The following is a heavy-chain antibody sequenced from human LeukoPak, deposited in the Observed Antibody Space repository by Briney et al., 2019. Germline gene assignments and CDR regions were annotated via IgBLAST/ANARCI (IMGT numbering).Heavy chain of an antibody. CDR2: ISGSGGST. CDR3: AKDYSSGWYGQSDY. J-gene: IGHJ4*02. Sequence: GGSLRLSCAASGFSFSSYAMSWVRQAPGKGLEWVSLISGSGGSTYYADSVKGRFTISRDNSKNTLYLQMNSLRAEDTAVYYCAKDYSSGWYGQSDYWGQGTLVTVSS. CDR1: GFSFSSYA. V-gene: IGHV3-23*01. D-gene: IGHD6-19*01.